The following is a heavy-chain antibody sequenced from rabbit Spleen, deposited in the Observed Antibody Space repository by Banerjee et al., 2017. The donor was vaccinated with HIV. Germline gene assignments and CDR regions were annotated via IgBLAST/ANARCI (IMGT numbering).Heavy chain of an antibody. Sequence: QSLEESGGDLVKPGASLTLTCTASGFSFSSSDYMCWVRQAPGKGLEWIGYIDPVFGSTYYASWVNGRFTISSHNAQNTLYLQLNSLTAADTATYFCARDGAGSSYFNLWGPGTLVTVS. J-gene: IGHJ4*01. CDR3: ARDGAGSSYFNL. D-gene: IGHD8-1*01. V-gene: IGHV1S40*01. CDR1: GFSFSSSDY. CDR2: IDPVFGST.